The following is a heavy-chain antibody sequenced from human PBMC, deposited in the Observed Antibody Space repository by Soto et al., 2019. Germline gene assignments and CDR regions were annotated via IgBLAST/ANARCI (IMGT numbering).Heavy chain of an antibody. CDR2: ISAYNGNT. CDR1: GYTFTSYG. CDR3: AREGSLAVAGTYSY. J-gene: IGHJ4*02. Sequence: ASVEVSCKASGYTFTSYGISWVRQAPGQGLEWMGWISAYNGNTNYAQKLQGRVTMTTDTSTSTAYMELRSLRSDDTAVYYCAREGSLAVAGTYSYWGQGTLVTVSS. D-gene: IGHD6-19*01. V-gene: IGHV1-18*01.